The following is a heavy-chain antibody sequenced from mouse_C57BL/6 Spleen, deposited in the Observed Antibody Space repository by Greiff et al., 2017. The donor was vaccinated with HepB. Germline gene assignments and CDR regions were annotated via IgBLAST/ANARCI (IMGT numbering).Heavy chain of an antibody. CDR2: ISDGGSYT. Sequence: EVKLVESGGGLVKPGGSLKLSCAASGFTFSSYAMSWVRQTPEKRLEWVATISDGGSYTYYPDNVKGRFTISRDNAKNNLYLQMSHLKSEDTAMYYCAREGMVTPYLDYWGQGTTLTVSS. V-gene: IGHV5-4*01. J-gene: IGHJ2*01. CDR1: GFTFSSYA. D-gene: IGHD2-3*01. CDR3: AREGMVTPYLDY.